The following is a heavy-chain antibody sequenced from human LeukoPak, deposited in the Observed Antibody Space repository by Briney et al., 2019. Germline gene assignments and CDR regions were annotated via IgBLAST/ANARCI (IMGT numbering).Heavy chain of an antibody. CDR1: GGSISSYY. D-gene: IGHD6-13*01. J-gene: IGHJ6*03. CDR2: IYYSGST. Sequence: SETLSLTCTVSGGSISSYYWSWIRQPPGKGLEWIGYIYYSGSTNYNPSLKSRVTISVDTSKNQFSLKLSSVTAADPAVYYCATVRIAAATLRGYYYYYMDVWGKGTTVTVSS. V-gene: IGHV4-59*01. CDR3: ATVRIAAATLRGYYYYYMDV.